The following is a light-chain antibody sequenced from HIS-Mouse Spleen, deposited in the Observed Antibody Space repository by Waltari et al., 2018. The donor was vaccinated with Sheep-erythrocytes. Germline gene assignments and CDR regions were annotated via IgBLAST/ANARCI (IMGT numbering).Light chain of an antibody. V-gene: IGKV2-29*03. J-gene: IGKJ2*01. CDR3: MQGIHLVSSLLDSSWYT. CDR1: QSLLHSDGKTY. Sequence: DIVMTQTPLSLSVTPGQPASISCKSSQSLLHSDGKTYLYWYLQKPGQSPQLLIYEVSRRFSGVPDRFSGSGSGTDFKLKISRVEAEDVGVYYCMQGIHLVSSLLDSSWYTFGQGTKLEIK. CDR2: EVS.